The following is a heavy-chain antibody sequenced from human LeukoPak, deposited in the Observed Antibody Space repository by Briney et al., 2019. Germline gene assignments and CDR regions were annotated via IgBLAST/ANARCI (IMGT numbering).Heavy chain of an antibody. Sequence: GSLRLSCTASGFTFRMYAMSWVRQAPGKGLESVASIIYDGRHTYYAASVKGRFTISRDNSQNTLYLQMNSLRDEDTALYYCAKDGLSYDGSTHVYYFQSLGQGTLVTVSS. CDR2: IIYDGRHT. V-gene: IGHV3-23*01. CDR3: AKDGLSYDGSTHVYYFQS. J-gene: IGHJ4*02. D-gene: IGHD3-22*01. CDR1: GFTFRMYA.